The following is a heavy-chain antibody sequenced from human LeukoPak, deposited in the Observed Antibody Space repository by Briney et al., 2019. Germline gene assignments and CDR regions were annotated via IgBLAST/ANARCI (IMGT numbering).Heavy chain of an antibody. CDR2: IYYNGNT. CDR1: GGSISGYF. V-gene: IGHV4-59*12. J-gene: IGHJ5*02. CDR3: ARDRKSAVWFDP. Sequence: PSETLSLTCTVSGGSISGYFWSWIRQPPGKGLEWIGYIYYNGNTNYNPSLKSRVTMSLDTSKNQFSLQLNSVTPEDTAVYYCARDRKSAVWFDPWGQGTLVTVSS. D-gene: IGHD6-19*01.